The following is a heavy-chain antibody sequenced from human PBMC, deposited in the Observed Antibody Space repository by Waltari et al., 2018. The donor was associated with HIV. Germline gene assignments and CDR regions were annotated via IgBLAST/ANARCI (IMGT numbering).Heavy chain of an antibody. D-gene: IGHD7-27*01. J-gene: IGHJ4*02. CDR2: MYTNGTT. Sequence: EVHLVESGGGLVQPGGSLRLSCAVSGFNVSANYMSWVRQAPGKWLEWVSLMYTNGTTYYADSVKGRVTISRDNSKNTVYLQMNDLRAEDTAVYYCATDDFLTYWGQGALVTVSS. CDR1: GFNVSANY. CDR3: ATDDFLTY. V-gene: IGHV3-66*01.